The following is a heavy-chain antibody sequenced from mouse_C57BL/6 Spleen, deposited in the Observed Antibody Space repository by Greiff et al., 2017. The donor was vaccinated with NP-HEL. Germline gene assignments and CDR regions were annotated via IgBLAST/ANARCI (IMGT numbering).Heavy chain of an antibody. D-gene: IGHD1-1*01. CDR1: GFSLTSYG. V-gene: IGHV2-2*01. Sequence: VQLQQSGPGLVQPSQSLSITCTVSGFSLTSYGVHWVRQSPGKGLEWLGVIWRGGSTDYNAAFISRLSISKDNSKSQVFFKMNSLQADDTAIYYCARYGSSYFDYWGQGTTLTVSS. CDR3: ARYGSSYFDY. CDR2: IWRGGST. J-gene: IGHJ2*01.